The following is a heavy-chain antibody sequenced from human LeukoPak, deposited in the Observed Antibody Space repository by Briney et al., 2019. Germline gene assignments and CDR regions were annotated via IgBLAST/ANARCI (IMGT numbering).Heavy chain of an antibody. CDR1: GFTFSSYG. J-gene: IGHJ4*02. Sequence: GGSLRLSCAASGFTFSSYGMHWVRQAPGKGLEWVAVIWYDGSNKYYADFVKGRFTISRDNSKNTLYLQMNSLRAEDTAVYYCARGGGYFDWLSYYFDNWGEGTLVTVSP. D-gene: IGHD3-9*01. CDR3: ARGGGYFDWLSYYFDN. CDR2: IWYDGSNK. V-gene: IGHV3-33*01.